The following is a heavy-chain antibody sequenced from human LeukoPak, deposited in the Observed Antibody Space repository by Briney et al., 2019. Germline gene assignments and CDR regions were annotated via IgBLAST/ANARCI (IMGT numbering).Heavy chain of an antibody. CDR2: IYHSGST. D-gene: IGHD3-22*01. J-gene: IGHJ6*02. Sequence: SQTLSLTCAVSGGSISSGGYSWSWIRQPPGKGLEWIGYIYHSGSTYYNPSLKSRVTISVDTSKNEFSLKLSSVTAADTAVYYCARDLSGNYDSSGYQFYYYHGMDVWGQGTTVTVSS. V-gene: IGHV4-30-2*02. CDR1: GGSISSGGYS. CDR3: ARDLSGNYDSSGYQFYYYHGMDV.